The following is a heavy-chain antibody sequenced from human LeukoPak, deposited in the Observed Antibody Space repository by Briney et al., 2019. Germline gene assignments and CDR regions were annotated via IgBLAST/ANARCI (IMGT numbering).Heavy chain of an antibody. CDR3: ARSAVKWPKFDP. D-gene: IGHD5-12*01. CDR2: MNPNSGNT. CDR1: GYTFTSYD. Sequence: ASLKVSCKASGYTFTSYDINWVRQATGQGLEWMGWMNPNSGNTGYAQKFQGRVTMTRNTSLNTAYMELSRLRSDDTAVYYCARSAVKWPKFDPWGQGTLVTVSS. V-gene: IGHV1-8*01. J-gene: IGHJ5*02.